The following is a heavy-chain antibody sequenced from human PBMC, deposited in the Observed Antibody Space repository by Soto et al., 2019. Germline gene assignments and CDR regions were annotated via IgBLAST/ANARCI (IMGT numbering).Heavy chain of an antibody. CDR2: VYRSGST. J-gene: IGHJ5*02. Sequence: QVQLQESGPGLVKPSGTLSLTCAVSGGSISSDNWWNWVRQPPGQGLEWIGEVYRSGSTNYDPSLKSRVTISNDMSKNQCSLTLTSVTAADTAMYYCARNGVYSLGSWGQGTLVTVSS. V-gene: IGHV4-4*02. CDR1: GGSISSDNW. D-gene: IGHD4-17*01. CDR3: ARNGVYSLGS.